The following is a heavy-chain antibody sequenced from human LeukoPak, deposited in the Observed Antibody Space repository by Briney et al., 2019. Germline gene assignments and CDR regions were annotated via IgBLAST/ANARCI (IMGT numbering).Heavy chain of an antibody. CDR2: ISYDGSNK. CDR1: GFTFSSYA. J-gene: IGHJ4*02. V-gene: IGHV3-30-3*01. D-gene: IGHD3-22*01. CDR3: ARDRGSGYDRYFDY. Sequence: PGGSLRLSCAASGFTFSSYAMHWVRQAPGKGLEWVAVISYDGSNKYYADSMKGRFTISRDNSKNTLYLQMNSLRAEDTAVYYCARDRGSGYDRYFDYWGQGTLVTVSS.